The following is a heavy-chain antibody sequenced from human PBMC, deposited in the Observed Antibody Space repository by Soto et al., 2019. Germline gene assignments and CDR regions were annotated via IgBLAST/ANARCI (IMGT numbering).Heavy chain of an antibody. CDR1: GFTFTSHA. D-gene: IGHD7-27*01. CDR3: ARAPINPKWGVTMFDY. CDR2: INAGNGNT. V-gene: IGHV1-3*01. J-gene: IGHJ4*02. Sequence: QVHLVQSATEVKRPGASVTVSCQTSGFTFTSHAIQWVRQAPGQRPEWLGWINAGNGNTKYSRRFQGRITITRDTAASTAYMELDSLTSEDTALFYCARAPINPKWGVTMFDYWGQGTLVTVSS.